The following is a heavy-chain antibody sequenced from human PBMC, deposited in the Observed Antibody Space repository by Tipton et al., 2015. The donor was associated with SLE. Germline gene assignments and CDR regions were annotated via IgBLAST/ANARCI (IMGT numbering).Heavy chain of an antibody. D-gene: IGHD3-3*01. Sequence: SLRLSCAASGFTFSSYDMHWVRQATGKGLEWVSAIGTAGDTYYPGSVKGRFTISREIAKNSLYLQMNSLRAGDTAVYYCARDGRFFGVVRTISYGMDVWGQGTTVTVSS. J-gene: IGHJ6*02. V-gene: IGHV3-13*04. CDR1: GFTFSSYD. CDR3: ARDGRFFGVVRTISYGMDV. CDR2: IGTAGDT.